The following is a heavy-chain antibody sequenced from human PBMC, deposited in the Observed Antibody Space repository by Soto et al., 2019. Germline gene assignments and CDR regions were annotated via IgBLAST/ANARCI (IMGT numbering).Heavy chain of an antibody. D-gene: IGHD6-13*01. CDR1: GGSISSYY. CDR3: ARQGGVAAAGANWFDP. Sequence: QVQLQESGPGLVKSSETLSLTCTVSGGSISSYYWSWIRQPPGKGLEWIGYIYYSGSTNYNPSLKSRVTISVDTSKNQFSLKLSSVTAADTAVYYCARQGGVAAAGANWFDPWGQGTLVTVSS. V-gene: IGHV4-59*08. CDR2: IYYSGST. J-gene: IGHJ5*02.